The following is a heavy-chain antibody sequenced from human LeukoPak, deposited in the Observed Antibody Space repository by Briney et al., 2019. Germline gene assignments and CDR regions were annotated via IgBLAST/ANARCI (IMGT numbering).Heavy chain of an antibody. J-gene: IGHJ6*02. CDR1: GYSFVANY. CDR3: ARRGCTTTDCYARFDFYGMDV. Sequence: GASVKVSCKASGYSFVANYMHWVRQAPGQGLEWVGWINPYSGGRKYAQKFQGRVTMTRDTSIGTAYMEISNLRPDDTAVYYCARRGCTTTDCYARFDFYGMDVWGQGTTVTVSS. D-gene: IGHD2-2*01. CDR2: INPYSGGR. V-gene: IGHV1-2*02.